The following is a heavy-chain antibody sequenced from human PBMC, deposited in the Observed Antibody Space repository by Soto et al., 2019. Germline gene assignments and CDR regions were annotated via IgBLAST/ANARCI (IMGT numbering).Heavy chain of an antibody. Sequence: QVQLVESGGGVVQPGRSLRLSCAASGFTFSSYGMHWVRQAPGKGLEWVAVISYDGSNKYYADSVKGRFTISRDNSKNTLYLQMNSLRAEDTAVYYCASRITMVRGWGQGTLVTVSS. J-gene: IGHJ4*02. CDR2: ISYDGSNK. D-gene: IGHD3-10*01. CDR1: GFTFSSYG. CDR3: ASRITMVRG. V-gene: IGHV3-30*03.